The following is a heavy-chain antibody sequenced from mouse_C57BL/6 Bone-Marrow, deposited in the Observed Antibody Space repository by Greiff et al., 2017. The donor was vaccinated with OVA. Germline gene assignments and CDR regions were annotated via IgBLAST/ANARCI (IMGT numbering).Heavy chain of an antibody. Sequence: VKLMESGAELARPGASVKMSCKASGYTFTSYTMHWVKQRPGQGLEWIGYINPSSGYTKYNQKFKDKATLTADKSSSTAYMQLSSLTSEDSAVYYCARRDSNYSLFAYWGQGTLVTVSA. D-gene: IGHD2-5*01. CDR3: ARRDSNYSLFAY. J-gene: IGHJ3*01. CDR2: INPSSGYT. V-gene: IGHV1-4*01. CDR1: GYTFTSYT.